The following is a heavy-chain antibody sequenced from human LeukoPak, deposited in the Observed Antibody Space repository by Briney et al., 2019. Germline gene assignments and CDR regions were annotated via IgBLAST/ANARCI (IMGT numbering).Heavy chain of an antibody. CDR2: ISGSGGST. V-gene: IGHV3-23*01. J-gene: IGHJ4*02. CDR1: GFTFSTYG. Sequence: GGSLRLSCEASGFTFSTYGMSWVRQAPGKGLEWVSAISGSGGSTYYADSVKGRVTISRDNSKNTLYLQMNSLRAEDTAVYYCAKAGVVTDYFDYWGQGTLVTVSS. CDR3: AKAGVVTDYFDY. D-gene: IGHD3-3*01.